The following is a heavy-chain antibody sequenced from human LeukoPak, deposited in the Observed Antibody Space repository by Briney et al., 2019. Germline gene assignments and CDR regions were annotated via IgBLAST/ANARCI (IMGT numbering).Heavy chain of an antibody. D-gene: IGHD3-22*01. J-gene: IGHJ4*02. CDR3: ARGGVGGGYYLYYFDY. V-gene: IGHV1-18*01. Sequence: GASVKVSCKASGGTFSSYAISWVRQAPGQGLEWMGWISTYNGNTNYAQKVQGRVTLTRDTSTSTAYMELRSLRPDDTAVYYCARGGVGGGYYLYYFDYWGQGTLVTVSS. CDR2: ISTYNGNT. CDR1: GGTFSSYA.